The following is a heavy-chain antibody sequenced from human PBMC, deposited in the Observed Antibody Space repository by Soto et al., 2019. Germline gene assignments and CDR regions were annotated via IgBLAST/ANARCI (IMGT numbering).Heavy chain of an antibody. J-gene: IGHJ3*02. CDR1: GGTFSSYA. CDR2: IIPIFGTA. D-gene: IGHD1-20*01. Sequence: GASVKVSCKASGGTFSSYAISWVRQAPGQGLEWMGGIIPIFGTANYAQKFQGRVTITADKSTSTAYMELSSLRSEDTAVYYCARDKPLGISAFDIWGQGTMVTVSS. V-gene: IGHV1-69*06. CDR3: ARDKPLGISAFDI.